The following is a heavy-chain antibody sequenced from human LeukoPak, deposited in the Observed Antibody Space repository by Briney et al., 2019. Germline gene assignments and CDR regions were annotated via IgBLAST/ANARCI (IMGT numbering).Heavy chain of an antibody. V-gene: IGHV3-49*04. CDR2: IRSKAYGGTT. D-gene: IGHD4-23*01. CDR1: GFTFGDYA. CDR3: TSLGDGGIVFDY. Sequence: GGSLRLSCTASGFTFGDYAMSWVRQAPGKGLEWVGFIRSKAYGGTTEYAASVKGRFTISRDDSKSIAYLQMNSLKTEDTAVYYCTSLGDGGIVFDYWGQGTLVTVFS. J-gene: IGHJ4*02.